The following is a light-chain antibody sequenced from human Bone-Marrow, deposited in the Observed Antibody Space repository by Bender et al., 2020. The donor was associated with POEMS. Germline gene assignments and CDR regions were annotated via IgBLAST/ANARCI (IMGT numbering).Light chain of an antibody. J-gene: IGLJ1*01. Sequence: QSVLTQPPSASGSPGQSITISCTGTSSDVGHYSLVSWYQHHPGKVPKLMLYEATKRPSGVSTRFSGSKSGNTASLTISGRQAEDEADYYCCSFAHSSTFVFGTGTKVAVL. CDR2: EAT. CDR3: CSFAHSSTFV. CDR1: SSDVGHYSL. V-gene: IGLV2-23*02.